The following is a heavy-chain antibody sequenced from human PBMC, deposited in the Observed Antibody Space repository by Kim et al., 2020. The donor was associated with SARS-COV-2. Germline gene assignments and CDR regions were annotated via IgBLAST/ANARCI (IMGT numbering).Heavy chain of an antibody. V-gene: IGHV3-15*01. CDR1: GFTFSNAW. D-gene: IGHD6-13*01. CDR2: IKSKTDGGTT. CDR3: TTDRSSWYITDY. J-gene: IGHJ4*02. Sequence: GGSLRLSCAASGFTFSNAWMSWVRQAPGKGLEWVGRIKSKTDGGTTDYAAPVKGRFTISRDDSKNTLYLQMNSLKTEDTAVYYCTTDRSSWYITDYWGQGTLVTVSS.